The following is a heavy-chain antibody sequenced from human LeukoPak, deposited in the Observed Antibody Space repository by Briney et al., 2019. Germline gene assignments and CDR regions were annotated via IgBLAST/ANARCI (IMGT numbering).Heavy chain of an antibody. J-gene: IGHJ4*02. D-gene: IGHD2-15*01. CDR1: GFTFSSYA. V-gene: IGHV3-64*01. Sequence: GGSLRLSCAASGFTFSSYAMHWVRQAPGKGLEYVSAISSNGGSTYYANSVKGRFTFSRDNSKNTLYLQMGSLRAEDMAVYYCAKDGGSYGDYDYWGQGTLVTVSS. CDR2: ISSNGGST. CDR3: AKDGGSYGDYDY.